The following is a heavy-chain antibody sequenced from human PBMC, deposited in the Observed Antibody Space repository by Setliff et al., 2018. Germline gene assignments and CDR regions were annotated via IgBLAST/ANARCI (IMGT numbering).Heavy chain of an antibody. CDR1: ASTFSNYW. J-gene: IGHJ5*02. D-gene: IGHD2-2*01. CDR3: ARALYPSSFIGHNWFDP. V-gene: IGHV5-51*01. CDR2: IYPDDSDT. Sequence: GESLKISCKDSASTFSNYWIVWVRQMPGKGLEWMGMIYPDDSDTKYHPSFQGQVTISADKSISTAYLQWSSLKALDTAMYYCARALYPSSFIGHNWFDPWGQGTLVTVSS.